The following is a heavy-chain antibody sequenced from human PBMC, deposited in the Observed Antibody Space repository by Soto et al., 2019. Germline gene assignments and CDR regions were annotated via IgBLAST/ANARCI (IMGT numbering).Heavy chain of an antibody. J-gene: IGHJ6*02. Sequence: GGSLRLSCAASGFTFSSYWMHWVRQAPGKGLVWVSRINSDGSSTSYADSVKGRFTISRDNAKNTLYLQMNSLRAEDTAVYYCARGILSYYYGMDVWGQGTTVTVSS. CDR1: GFTFSSYW. V-gene: IGHV3-74*01. CDR3: ARGILSYYYGMDV. CDR2: INSDGSST.